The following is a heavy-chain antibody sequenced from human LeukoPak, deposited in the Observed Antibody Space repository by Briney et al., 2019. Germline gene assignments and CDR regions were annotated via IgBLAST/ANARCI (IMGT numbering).Heavy chain of an antibody. D-gene: IGHD3-3*01. CDR2: IGWDGGST. V-gene: IGHV3-43*01. CDR3: AKDAADYAFDI. Sequence: GGSLRLSCAASGFTFDGYTMHWVRQAPGKGLEWVSLIGWDGGSTYYADSVKGRFTISRDNSKNSLYLQMNSLRTEDTALYYCAKDAADYAFDIWGQGTMVTVSS. J-gene: IGHJ3*02. CDR1: GFTFDGYT.